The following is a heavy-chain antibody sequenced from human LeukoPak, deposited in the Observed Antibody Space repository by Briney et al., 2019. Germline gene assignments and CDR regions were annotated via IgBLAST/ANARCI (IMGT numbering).Heavy chain of an antibody. CDR3: ARGRLPPLYY. J-gene: IGHJ4*02. CDR2: IYYSGST. Sequence: SETLSLTCTVSGGSISSSSYYWGWIRQPPGKGLEWIGSIYYSGSTYYNPSLKSRVTISVDTSKNQFSLKLSSVTAADTAVYYCARGRLPPLYYWGQGTLVTVSS. V-gene: IGHV4-39*07. CDR1: GGSISSSSYY.